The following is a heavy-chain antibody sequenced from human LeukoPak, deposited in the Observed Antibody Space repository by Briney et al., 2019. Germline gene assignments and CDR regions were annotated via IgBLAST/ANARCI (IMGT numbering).Heavy chain of an antibody. V-gene: IGHV3-30-3*01. D-gene: IGHD6-19*01. CDR2: ISYDGSNK. CDR3: ARPYSSGWYDY. Sequence: GGSLRLSCAASGFTFSSYAMHWVRQAPGKGLEWVAVISYDGSNKYYADSVKGRFTISRDNSKNTLYLQMNSLRAEDTAVYYCARPYSSGWYDYWGQGTLVTVFS. J-gene: IGHJ4*02. CDR1: GFTFSSYA.